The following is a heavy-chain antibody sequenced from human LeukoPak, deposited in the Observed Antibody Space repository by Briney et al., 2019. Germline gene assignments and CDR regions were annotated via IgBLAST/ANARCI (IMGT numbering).Heavy chain of an antibody. V-gene: IGHV3-30-3*01. D-gene: IGHD5-18*01. CDR2: ISYDGSNK. J-gene: IGHJ4*02. CDR3: ARGRTAMVCLRLN. CDR1: GFTFSSYA. Sequence: PGGSLRLSCAASGFTFSSYAMHWVRQAPGKGLEWVAVISYDGSNKYYADSVKGRFTISRDNSKNTLYLQINSLRAEDTAVYYCARGRTAMVCLRLNWGQGTLVTVSS.